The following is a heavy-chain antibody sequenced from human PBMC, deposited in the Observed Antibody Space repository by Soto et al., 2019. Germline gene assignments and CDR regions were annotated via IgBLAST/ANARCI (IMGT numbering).Heavy chain of an antibody. CDR1: GGTFSSYA. D-gene: IGHD3-9*01. Sequence: QVQLVQSGAEVKKPGSSVKVSCKASGGTFSSYAISWVRQAPGQGLEWMGGIIPIFGTANYAQKFQGRVTITADESTSTAYMELSSLRSDDTAVYYCAIRVGLRYFDWLPQGDAFDIWGQGTMVTVSS. CDR3: AIRVGLRYFDWLPQGDAFDI. CDR2: IIPIFGTA. J-gene: IGHJ3*02. V-gene: IGHV1-69*01.